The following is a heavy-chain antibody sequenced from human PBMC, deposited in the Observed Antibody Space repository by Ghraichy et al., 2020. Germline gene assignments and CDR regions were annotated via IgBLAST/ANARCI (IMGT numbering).Heavy chain of an antibody. V-gene: IGHV1-18*01. Sequence: VKVSCKASGFSFSRYGFSWVRQAPGQGLEWLGWISAYNGNTQYTQRVQDRVTMTTDTSTSTVYMELSGLTSDDTAIYYCARDGRQTYGDLDYWGRGTLVTVSS. CDR2: ISAYNGNT. D-gene: IGHD4/OR15-4a*01. CDR3: ARDGRQTYGDLDY. J-gene: IGHJ4*02. CDR1: GFSFSRYG.